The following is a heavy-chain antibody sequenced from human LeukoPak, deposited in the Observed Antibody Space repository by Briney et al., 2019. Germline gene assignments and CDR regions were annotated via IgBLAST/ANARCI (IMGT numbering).Heavy chain of an antibody. D-gene: IGHD3-9*01. Sequence: GGSLRLSCAASGFTFSDYYMSWIRQAPGKGLEWVSYISSSGSTIYYADSVKGRFTISRDNAKNSLYLQMNSLRAEDTAVYYCARMYYDILTGYYVWFDYWGQGTLVTVSS. J-gene: IGHJ4*02. CDR2: ISSSGSTI. V-gene: IGHV3-11*01. CDR3: ARMYYDILTGYYVWFDY. CDR1: GFTFSDYY.